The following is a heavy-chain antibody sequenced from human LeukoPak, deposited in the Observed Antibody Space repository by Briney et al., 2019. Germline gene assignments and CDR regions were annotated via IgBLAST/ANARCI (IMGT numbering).Heavy chain of an antibody. CDR3: AKGGYTYGDY. V-gene: IGHV3-23*01. D-gene: IGHD5-18*01. CDR2: ISGSGGRT. Sequence: GGSLRLSCAASGFTFSSYAMSWVRQAPGKGLEWVSSISGSGGRTYYADSVKGRFTISRDNSKNTLYLQMNNLRAEDTAVYYCAKGGYTYGDYWGQGTLVTVSS. J-gene: IGHJ4*02. CDR1: GFTFSSYA.